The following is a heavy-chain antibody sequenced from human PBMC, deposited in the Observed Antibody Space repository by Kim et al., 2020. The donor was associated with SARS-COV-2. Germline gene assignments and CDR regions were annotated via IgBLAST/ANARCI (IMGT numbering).Heavy chain of an antibody. V-gene: IGHV3-30*07. Sequence: ADSVKGRFTISRDNSKNTLYLQMNSLRAEDTAVYYCARGGRYGGNLPFDYWGQGTLVTVSS. J-gene: IGHJ4*02. D-gene: IGHD4-17*01. CDR3: ARGGRYGGNLPFDY.